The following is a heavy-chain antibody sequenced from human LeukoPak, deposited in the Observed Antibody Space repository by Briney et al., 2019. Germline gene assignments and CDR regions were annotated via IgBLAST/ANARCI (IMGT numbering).Heavy chain of an antibody. CDR1: GGSISGYY. CDR3: ARGHILSGYCFDF. D-gene: IGHD3-9*01. Sequence: PSETLSLTCAVYGGSISGYYWSWIRQPPGKGLEWVGEIHYTGGTSYNPSLKSRATISIDTSRNQLSLKLGSVTAADTAVYYCARGHILSGYCFDFWGQGALVTVSS. CDR2: IHYTGGT. V-gene: IGHV4-34*01. J-gene: IGHJ4*02.